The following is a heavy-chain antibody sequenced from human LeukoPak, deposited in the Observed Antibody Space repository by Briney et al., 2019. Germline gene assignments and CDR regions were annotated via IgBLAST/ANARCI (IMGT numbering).Heavy chain of an antibody. J-gene: IGHJ4*02. CDR3: ASQQESMIVVVPPYY. D-gene: IGHD3-22*01. Sequence: ASVKVSCKASGYTFTSYAMHWVRQAPGQRLEWMGWINAGNGNTKYSQKFQGRVTITRDTSASTAYMELSSLRSEDTAVYYCASQQESMIVVVPPYYWGQETLVTVSS. CDR2: INAGNGNT. V-gene: IGHV1-3*01. CDR1: GYTFTSYA.